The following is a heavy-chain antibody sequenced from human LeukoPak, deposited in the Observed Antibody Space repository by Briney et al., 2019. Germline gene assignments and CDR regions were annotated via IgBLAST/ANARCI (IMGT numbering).Heavy chain of an antibody. Sequence: SETLSLTCTISGGSIGNRLYYWGWIRQRPGQGLEYIGGVYYTGTASYAPSFKSRVTMSVDTSRNQFSLKLTSMTDADTAFYYCARQTSRFDPWGQGILVTVSS. CDR2: VYYTGTA. J-gene: IGHJ5*02. V-gene: IGHV4-39*01. CDR3: ARQTSRFDP. CDR1: GGSIGNRLYY.